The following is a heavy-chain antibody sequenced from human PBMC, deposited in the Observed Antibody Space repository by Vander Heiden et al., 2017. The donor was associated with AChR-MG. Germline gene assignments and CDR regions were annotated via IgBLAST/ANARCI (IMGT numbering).Heavy chain of an antibody. Sequence: EVQLLESGGGLVQPGGSLSLSCAASGFTFSSYAMSWVRQAAGKGLEWVSAISGSGGSTYYADSVKGRFTISRDNSKNTLYLQMNSLRAEDTAVYYCAKHSTVTTYNSPGYYYYYGMDVWGQGTTVTVSS. CDR2: ISGSGGST. V-gene: IGHV3-23*01. J-gene: IGHJ6*02. CDR3: AKHSTVTTYNSPGYYYYYGMDV. CDR1: GFTFSSYA. D-gene: IGHD4-17*01.